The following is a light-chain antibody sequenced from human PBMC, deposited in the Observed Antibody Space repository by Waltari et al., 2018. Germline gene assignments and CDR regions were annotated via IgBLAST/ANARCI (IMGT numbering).Light chain of an antibody. J-gene: IGKJ2*01. CDR1: QTIHNW. CDR2: QAS. V-gene: IGKV1-5*03. CDR3: QQYSTSRYT. Sequence: DIQMTQSPSTLSASVGDRVTIPCLASQTIHNWLAWYQQKPGKAPKLLIQQASNLESGVPSRFSGSVSGTEFTLTISSLEPDDFATYSCQQYSTSRYTFGQGTKLEIK.